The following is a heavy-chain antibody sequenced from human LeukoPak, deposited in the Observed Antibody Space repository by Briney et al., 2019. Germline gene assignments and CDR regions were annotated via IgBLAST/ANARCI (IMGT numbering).Heavy chain of an antibody. V-gene: IGHV4-34*01. CDR2: INHSGST. Sequence: SETLSLTCAVYGGSFSGCYWSWIRQPPGKGLEWIGEINHSGSTNYNPSLKSRVTISVDTSKNQFSLKLSSVTAADTAVYYCARAPKAPGYCSSTSCYNGIDYWGQGTLVTVSS. CDR1: GGSFSGCY. J-gene: IGHJ4*02. CDR3: ARAPKAPGYCSSTSCYNGIDY. D-gene: IGHD2-2*02.